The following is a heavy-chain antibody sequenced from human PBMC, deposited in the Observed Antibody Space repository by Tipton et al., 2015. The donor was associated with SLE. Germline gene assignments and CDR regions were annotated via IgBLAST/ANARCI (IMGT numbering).Heavy chain of an antibody. Sequence: SLRLSCAASGFTFSSYAMHXXRQAPGKGLEWVAVISYDGSNKYYADSVKGRFTISRDNSKNTLYLQMNSLRAEDTAVYYCAPVLTGYYGMDVWGQGTTVTVSS. J-gene: IGHJ6*02. CDR1: GFTFSSYA. V-gene: IGHV3-30*04. CDR2: ISYDGSNK. CDR3: APVLTGYYGMDV. D-gene: IGHD4/OR15-4a*01.